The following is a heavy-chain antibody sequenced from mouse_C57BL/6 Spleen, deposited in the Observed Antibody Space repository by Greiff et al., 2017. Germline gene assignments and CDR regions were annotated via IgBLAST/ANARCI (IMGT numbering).Heavy chain of an antibody. CDR3: ARLGGSTSHWYFDV. J-gene: IGHJ1*03. CDR2: IYPRSGNT. V-gene: IGHV1-81*01. D-gene: IGHD1-1*01. CDR1: GYTFTSYG. Sequence: QVQLQQSGAELARPGASVKLSCKASGYTFTSYGISWVKQRTGQGLEWIGEIYPRSGNTYYNEKFKGKATLTADKSSSTAYMELRSLTSEDSAVYFCARLGGSTSHWYFDVWGTGTTVTVSS.